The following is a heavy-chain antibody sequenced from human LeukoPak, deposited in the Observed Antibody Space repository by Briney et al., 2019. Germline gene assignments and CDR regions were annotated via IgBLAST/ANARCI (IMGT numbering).Heavy chain of an antibody. CDR1: NFTFGSYG. Sequence: PGGSLRLSCAASNFTFGSYGMNWVRHVPGKGLEWVAYISYDGSDKYYTDSVKGRFTISRDNAKNTLYLQMNSLRVEDTAMYYCARDRSGFRGYDYHAMDVWGQGTTVIVSS. CDR2: ISYDGSDK. J-gene: IGHJ6*02. CDR3: ARDRSGFRGYDYHAMDV. D-gene: IGHD6-19*01. V-gene: IGHV3-30*02.